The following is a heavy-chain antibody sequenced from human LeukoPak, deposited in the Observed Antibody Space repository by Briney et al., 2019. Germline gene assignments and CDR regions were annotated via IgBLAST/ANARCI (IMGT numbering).Heavy chain of an antibody. Sequence: GGSLKTSWKGSGYSFTSYWIGWVRQLPGKGLGGMGIIEPGDCDTRYSPYFQGQVTISAAKSISTAYLQWSSLKASDTAMYYCARQVRTGYDILAGRGYYSPDVWGKGTTVTVSS. J-gene: IGHJ6*03. V-gene: IGHV5-51*01. D-gene: IGHD3-9*01. CDR1: GYSFTSYW. CDR3: ARQVRTGYDILAGRGYYSPDV. CDR2: IEPGDCDT.